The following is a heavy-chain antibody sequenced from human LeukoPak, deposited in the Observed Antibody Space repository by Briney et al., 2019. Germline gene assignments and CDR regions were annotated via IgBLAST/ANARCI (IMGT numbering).Heavy chain of an antibody. CDR3: ARENCNSTSCYTRYYYGIDV. CDR1: GGTFSNYA. D-gene: IGHD2-2*02. Sequence: SVKVSCKASGGTFSNYAISWVRQAPGQGLEWMGGIIPIFGTAIYAQNFQDRVTITADESPSTAYMELSGLRSEDTAVYYCARENCNSTSCYTRYYYGIDVWGQGTTVTVSS. J-gene: IGHJ6*02. CDR2: IIPIFGTA. V-gene: IGHV1-69*13.